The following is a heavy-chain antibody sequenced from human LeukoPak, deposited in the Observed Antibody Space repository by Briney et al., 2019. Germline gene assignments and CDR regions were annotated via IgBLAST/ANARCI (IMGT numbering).Heavy chain of an antibody. CDR2: ISSSSSYI. D-gene: IGHD6-19*01. J-gene: IGHJ4*02. Sequence: GGSLRLSCAASGFTFSSYSMNWVRQAPGKGLEWVSSISSSSSYIYYADSVKGRFTISRDNSKNTLYLQMNSLRAEDTAVYYCAKVEPRIAVAGAFDYWGQGTLVTVSS. V-gene: IGHV3-21*04. CDR3: AKVEPRIAVAGAFDY. CDR1: GFTFSSYS.